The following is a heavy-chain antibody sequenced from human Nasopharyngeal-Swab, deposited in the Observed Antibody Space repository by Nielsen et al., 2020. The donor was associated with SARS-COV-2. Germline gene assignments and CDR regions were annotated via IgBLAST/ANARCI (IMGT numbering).Heavy chain of an antibody. CDR2: INSDGSST. Sequence: GESLKISCAASGFTFSSYWMHWVRQAPGKGLVWVSRINSDGSSTSYADSVKGRFTISRDNAKKTLYLQMNSLRAEDTAVYYCARYSSSWGFFDLWGQGTLVTFSS. CDR1: GFTFSSYW. CDR3: ARYSSSWGFFDL. V-gene: IGHV3-74*01. J-gene: IGHJ4*02. D-gene: IGHD6-13*01.